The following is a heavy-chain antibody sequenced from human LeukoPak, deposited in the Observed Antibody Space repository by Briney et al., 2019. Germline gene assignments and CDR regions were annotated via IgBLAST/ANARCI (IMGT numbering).Heavy chain of an antibody. V-gene: IGHV1-69*05. Sequence: ASVKVSCKASGGTFSSYASSWVRQAPGQGLEWMGGIIPIFGTSNYAQKLQGRVTITTDESTSTDYMEQSSVRSEDTAVYYCARDSTSSSWFDYWGQGTLVTVSS. CDR3: ARDSTSSSWFDY. CDR1: GGTFSSYA. J-gene: IGHJ4*02. D-gene: IGHD6-13*01. CDR2: IIPIFGTS.